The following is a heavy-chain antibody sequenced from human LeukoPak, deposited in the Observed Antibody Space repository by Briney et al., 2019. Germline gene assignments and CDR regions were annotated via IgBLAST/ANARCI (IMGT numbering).Heavy chain of an antibody. CDR2: ISSSGGTT. CDR1: GFTFSNYA. J-gene: IGHJ3*02. V-gene: IGHV3-23*01. D-gene: IGHD1-26*01. CDR3: ARVPSGSYLGTLDAFDI. Sequence: PGGSLRLSCAASGFTFSNYAMSWVRQAPGKGLEWVSTISSSGGTTYYADSVKGRFTISRDNSKNTLYLQMNSLRAEDTAVYYCARVPSGSYLGTLDAFDIWGQGTMVTVSS.